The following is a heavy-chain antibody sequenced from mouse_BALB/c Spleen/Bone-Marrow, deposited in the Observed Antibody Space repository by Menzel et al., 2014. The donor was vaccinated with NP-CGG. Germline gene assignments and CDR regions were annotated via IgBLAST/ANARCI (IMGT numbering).Heavy chain of an antibody. D-gene: IGHD2-14*01. J-gene: IGHJ3*01. CDR1: GYSITSGYG. Sequence: EVKLVESGPDLVKPSQSLSLTCTVTGYSITSGYGWHWIRQFPRNKLEWMAYIHYSGSTNYNPSLKGRISITRDTSKNQFFLQLNSVTTEDTATYYCAREDRYEAYFPYWGQGTLFTVSA. CDR3: AREDRYEAYFPY. CDR2: IHYSGST. V-gene: IGHV3-1*02.